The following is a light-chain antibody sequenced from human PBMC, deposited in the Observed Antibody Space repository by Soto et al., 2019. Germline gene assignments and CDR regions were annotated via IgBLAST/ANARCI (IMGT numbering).Light chain of an antibody. CDR1: QRISDS. CDR2: EAS. V-gene: IGKV1-5*03. Sequence: DIQMTQSPSTLSAAVGDIVTITCRASQRISDSLAWYQQKPGKAPKLLIYEASSVKSGVPSRFSGSRSGTESTLTIRSLQPDDFATYYCQQYNGYWTFGQGTKVEIK. CDR3: QQYNGYWT. J-gene: IGKJ1*01.